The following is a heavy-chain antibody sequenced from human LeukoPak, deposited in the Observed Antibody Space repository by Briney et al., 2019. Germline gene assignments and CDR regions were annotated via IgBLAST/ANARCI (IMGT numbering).Heavy chain of an antibody. CDR3: AKDPNYYDSSGYYH. D-gene: IGHD3-22*01. CDR1: GFTFSSYA. J-gene: IGHJ5*02. CDR2: ISGSGGST. V-gene: IGHV3-23*01. Sequence: PGASLRLSCAASGFTFSSYAMSWVRQAPGKGLEWGSDISGSGGSTYYTDSVKGRFTISRDNSKNTLYLQMNSLRAEDTAVYYCAKDPNYYDSSGYYHWGQGTLVTVSS.